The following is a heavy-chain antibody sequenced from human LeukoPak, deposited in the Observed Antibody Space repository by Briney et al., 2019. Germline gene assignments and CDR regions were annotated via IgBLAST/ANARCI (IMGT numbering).Heavy chain of an antibody. CDR3: ARESPFTIFGGPEPWDV. CDR2: ISSNGGST. Sequence: GGSLRLSCAASGFTFSSYAMHWVRQAPGKGLEYVSAISSNGGSTHYANSVKGRFTISRDNSKNTLYLQMGSLRAEDMAVYYCARESPFTIFGGPEPWDVWGKGTTVTVSS. CDR1: GFTFSSYA. V-gene: IGHV3-64*01. D-gene: IGHD3-3*01. J-gene: IGHJ6*04.